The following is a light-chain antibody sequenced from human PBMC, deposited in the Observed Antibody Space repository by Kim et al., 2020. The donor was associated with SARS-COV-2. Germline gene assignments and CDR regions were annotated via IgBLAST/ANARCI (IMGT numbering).Light chain of an antibody. Sequence: DIQMTQSPSTLSGSVGDRVTITCRASQSISSWLAWYQQKPGKAPKLLNYKASGLESGVPSRFSGSGSGTEFNLTISSLQPDDFATYSCQQYNSYRWTFGQGTKVDIK. CDR3: QQYNSYRWT. CDR1: QSISSW. CDR2: KAS. J-gene: IGKJ1*01. V-gene: IGKV1-5*03.